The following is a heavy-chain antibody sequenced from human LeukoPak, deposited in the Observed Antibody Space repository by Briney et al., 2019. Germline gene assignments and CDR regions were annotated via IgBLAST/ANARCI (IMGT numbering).Heavy chain of an antibody. V-gene: IGHV3-21*01. CDR1: GFTFSSYW. Sequence: PGGSLRLSCAASGFTFSSYWMHWVRQAPGKGLGWVSSISGSSSYIYYADSVKGRFTISRDNAKNSLYLQMNSLRAEDTAVYYCARDQPTNWWNSEGSLFDYWGQGTLVTVSS. CDR2: ISGSSSYI. D-gene: IGHD2-8*02. CDR3: ARDQPTNWWNSEGSLFDY. J-gene: IGHJ4*02.